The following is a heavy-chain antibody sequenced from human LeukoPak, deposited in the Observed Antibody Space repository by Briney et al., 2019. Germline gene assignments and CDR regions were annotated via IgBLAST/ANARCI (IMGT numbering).Heavy chain of an antibody. CDR1: GFTFSSYS. CDR2: IKQDGSEK. CDR3: ARASSSGYRGADF. J-gene: IGHJ4*02. D-gene: IGHD3-22*01. V-gene: IGHV3-7*01. Sequence: GGSLRLSCAASGFTFSSYSMNWVRQAPGKGLEWVANIKQDGSEKYYVDSVKGRFTISRDNAKNSLYLQMNSLRAEDTAVYYCARASSSGYRGADFWGQGTLVTVSS.